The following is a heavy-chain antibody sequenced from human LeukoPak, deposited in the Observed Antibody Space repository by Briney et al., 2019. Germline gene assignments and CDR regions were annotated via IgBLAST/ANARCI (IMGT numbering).Heavy chain of an antibody. V-gene: IGHV3-48*03. J-gene: IGHJ2*01. CDR1: GFTFSSYE. Sequence: GGSLRLSCAASGFTFSSYEMNWVRQAPGKGLEWVSYISSSGSTIYYADSVKGRFTISRDNAKNSLYLQMNSLRAEDTAVYYCARDGDTMIVVAYWYFDLWGRGTLVTVSS. D-gene: IGHD3-22*01. CDR2: ISSSGSTI. CDR3: ARDGDTMIVVAYWYFDL.